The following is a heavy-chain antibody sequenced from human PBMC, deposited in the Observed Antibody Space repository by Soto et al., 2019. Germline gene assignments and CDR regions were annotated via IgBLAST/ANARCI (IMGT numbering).Heavy chain of an antibody. D-gene: IGHD2-8*01. CDR1: VFTFISYD. Sequence: PGRSLRLSCAPSVFTFISYDMHWVRQTTGKGLEWVSGIGTAGDPSYPDSVKGRSTISRENAKNSVYLQMNSLRAGDTAVYFCARHSRTSFGYRRQGTLVTASS. V-gene: IGHV3-13*05. CDR2: IGTAGDP. CDR3: ARHSRTSFGY. J-gene: IGHJ4*02.